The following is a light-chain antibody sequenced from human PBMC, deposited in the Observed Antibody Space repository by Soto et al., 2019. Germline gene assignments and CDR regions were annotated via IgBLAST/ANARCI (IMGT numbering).Light chain of an antibody. CDR3: QQRRSWPRA. J-gene: IGKJ1*01. CDR2: DAS. Sequence: EIVLTQSPATLSLSPGERATLSCRASPSVSSYLAWYQQKPGQAPRLLIYDASNRATGIPARFSGSGSGTDFTLTISSLEPEDFAVYYCQQRRSWPRAFGQGTKVEFK. CDR1: PSVSSY. V-gene: IGKV3-11*01.